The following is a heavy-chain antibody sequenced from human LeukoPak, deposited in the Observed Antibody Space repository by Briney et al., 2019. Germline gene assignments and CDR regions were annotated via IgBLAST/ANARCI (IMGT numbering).Heavy chain of an antibody. V-gene: IGHV4-61*02. D-gene: IGHD1-26*01. CDR3: ARVLGGSYSSETWFDP. J-gene: IGHJ5*02. CDR2: IYSSGRT. CDR1: GDSISSGSYY. Sequence: SETLSLTCTVSGDSISSGSYYWSWIRQPAGEGLEWIGRIYSSGRTHYSPSLKSRVAISVDTSKNRFSLRRSSVTAADTAVYYCARVLGGSYSSETWFDPWGQGTLVTVSS.